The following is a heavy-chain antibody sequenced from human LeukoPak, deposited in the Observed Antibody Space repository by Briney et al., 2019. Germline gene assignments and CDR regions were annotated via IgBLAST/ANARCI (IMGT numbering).Heavy chain of an antibody. CDR3: ARDGEPRYWGSGYYYGMDV. Sequence: PGGSLRLSCAPSGFNFCTYAMNWVRQAPGKGLEWVSSISGSAGSTYYADSVKGRFTISRDNSKNTLSLQMNSLRADDTAVYYCARDGEPRYWGSGYYYGMDVWGQGATVTVSS. J-gene: IGHJ6*02. V-gene: IGHV3-23*01. CDR2: ISGSAGST. CDR1: GFNFCTYA. D-gene: IGHD7-27*01.